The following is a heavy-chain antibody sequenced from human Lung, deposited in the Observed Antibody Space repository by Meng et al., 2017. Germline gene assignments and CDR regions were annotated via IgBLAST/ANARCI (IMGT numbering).Heavy chain of an antibody. J-gene: IGHJ4*02. V-gene: IGHV3-15*01. Sequence: VRLVGSGGGLVKPGGSLRLSCEGSGFTFSNAYMTWVRQVPGKRLEWVGRIKSKPDGETIGYAAPVKGRFTISRDDSKNTVYLQMNSLKTEDTAVYYCSGHIDYWGQGTLVTVSS. CDR3: SGHIDY. CDR1: GFTFSNAY. CDR2: IKSKPDGETI. D-gene: IGHD5-12*01.